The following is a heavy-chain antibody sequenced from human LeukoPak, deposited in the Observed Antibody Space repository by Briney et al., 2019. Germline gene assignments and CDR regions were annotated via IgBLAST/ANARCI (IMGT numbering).Heavy chain of an antibody. CDR3: ARGTSSQQWPWY. V-gene: IGHV1-2*02. J-gene: IGHJ4*02. CDR2: IEPNSGVT. Sequence: ASVKVSCKASGYTFTGHYMHWVRQAPGQALEWMGWIEPNSGVTKNAQKFQGRVTMTRDTSISTAYMEVTRLRSDDTALYYCARGTSSQQWPWYWGQGTLVTVSS. D-gene: IGHD6-19*01. CDR1: GYTFTGHY.